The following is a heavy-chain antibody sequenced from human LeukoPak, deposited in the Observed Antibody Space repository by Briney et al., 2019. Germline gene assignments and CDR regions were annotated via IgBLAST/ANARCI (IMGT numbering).Heavy chain of an antibody. V-gene: IGHV3-48*04. CDR3: ARDYYYDSSGYLDD. CDR1: GFTFSSHG. J-gene: IGHJ4*02. Sequence: GGTLRLSCAASGFTFSSHGMSWVRQAPGKGLEWVSYISSSSSTIYYADSVKGRFTISRDNAKNSLYLQMNSLRAEDTAVYYCARDYYYDSSGYLDDWGQGTLVTVSS. D-gene: IGHD3-22*01. CDR2: ISSSSSTI.